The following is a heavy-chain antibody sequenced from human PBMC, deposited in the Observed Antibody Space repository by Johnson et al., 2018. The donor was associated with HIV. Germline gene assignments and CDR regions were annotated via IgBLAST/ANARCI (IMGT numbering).Heavy chain of an antibody. V-gene: IGHV3-7*01. J-gene: IGHJ3*02. D-gene: IGHD3-22*01. Sequence: VQLVESGGGLVQPVGSLRLSCAASGFTFSSYCMTWVRQAPGKGLEWVAIIYQDGSEKYYPDSVKGRFTISRDNAKDSLYLQMNSLRAEDTAVYYCARDGYYYDGSGYHAFHIWGQGTMVTVSS. CDR2: IYQDGSEK. CDR3: ARDGYYYDGSGYHAFHI. CDR1: GFTFSSYC.